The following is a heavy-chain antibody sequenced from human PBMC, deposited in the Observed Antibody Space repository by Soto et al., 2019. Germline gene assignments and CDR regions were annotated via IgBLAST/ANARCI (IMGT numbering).Heavy chain of an antibody. CDR2: VSYDGNVK. CDR1: GFTFRNYV. D-gene: IGHD6-25*01. Sequence: GGSVRLAGAASGFTFRNYVMRWSCQAPGRGVEWVAVVSYDGNVKFYADSVKGRFTLSRDNSKNTLYLQMNSLRTEDTAIYYCAKERTAKAAAEFDYWGQGT. J-gene: IGHJ4*02. V-gene: IGHV3-30*18. CDR3: AKERTAKAAAEFDY.